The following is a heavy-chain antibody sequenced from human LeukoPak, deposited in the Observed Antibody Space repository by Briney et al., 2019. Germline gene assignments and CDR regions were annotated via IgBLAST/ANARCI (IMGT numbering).Heavy chain of an antibody. Sequence: PGGSLRLSCAASGSIFNDAWMTWVRQAPGRGLEWVGRIQSKTDGGTTDYAAPVKGRFTISRDDSKNTLYLQMNSLKTEDTAVYYCTTVDYWGQGTLVTVSS. CDR3: TTVDY. V-gene: IGHV3-15*01. CDR2: IQSKTDGGTT. CDR1: GSIFNDAW. J-gene: IGHJ4*02.